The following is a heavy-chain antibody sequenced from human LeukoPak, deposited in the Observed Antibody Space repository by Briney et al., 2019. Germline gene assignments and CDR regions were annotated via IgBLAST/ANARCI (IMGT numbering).Heavy chain of an antibody. D-gene: IGHD2-2*01. CDR2: IIPILGIA. J-gene: IGHJ4*02. CDR1: GGTFSSYA. Sequence: SVKVSCKASGGTFSSYAISWVRQAPGQGLEWMGRIIPILGIANYAQKFQGRVTITADKSTSTAYMELSSLRFEDTAVYYCARDRRYCSSTSCSETFDYWGQGTLVTVSS. V-gene: IGHV1-69*04. CDR3: ARDRRYCSSTSCSETFDY.